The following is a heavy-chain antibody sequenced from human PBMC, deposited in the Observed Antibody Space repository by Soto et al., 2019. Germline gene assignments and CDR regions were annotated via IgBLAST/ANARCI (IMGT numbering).Heavy chain of an antibody. Sequence: QVQLVESGGGVVQPGRSLRLSCAASGFTFSSYGMHWVRQDPGKGLEWVAVISYDGSNKYYADSVKGRFTISRDNSKNTLYLQMNSLRAEDTAVYYCAKEAYSGYDYFAFWGQGTLVTVSS. CDR3: AKEAYSGYDYFAF. CDR2: ISYDGSNK. J-gene: IGHJ4*02. CDR1: GFTFSSYG. D-gene: IGHD5-12*01. V-gene: IGHV3-30*18.